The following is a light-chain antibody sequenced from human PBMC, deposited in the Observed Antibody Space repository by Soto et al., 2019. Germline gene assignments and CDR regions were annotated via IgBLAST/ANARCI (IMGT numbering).Light chain of an antibody. Sequence: EILLTQSPGTLSLSPGERATLSCRASQSVSSSYLAWYQQKPGQAPRLLIYSASSRATGIPDRLSGSGSGTDFTLTISRLEPEDFAVYYCQQYGSSLWTFGQGTKVDIK. V-gene: IGKV3-20*01. CDR3: QQYGSSLWT. CDR1: QSVSSSY. CDR2: SAS. J-gene: IGKJ1*01.